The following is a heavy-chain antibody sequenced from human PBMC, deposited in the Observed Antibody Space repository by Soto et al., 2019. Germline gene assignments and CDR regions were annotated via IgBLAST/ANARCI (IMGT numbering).Heavy chain of an antibody. CDR1: GYTFTSYA. CDR3: GRDQSGTGYYVDWFDP. V-gene: IGHV1-3*01. Sequence: ASVKVSCKASGYTFTSYAMHWVRQAPGQRLEWMGWINAGNSETKYSQKFQGRVTITSDTAAITVYMELSSLRSEDTAVYYCGRDQSGTGYYVDWFDPWGQGTLVTVSS. D-gene: IGHD3-10*02. J-gene: IGHJ5*02. CDR2: INAGNSET.